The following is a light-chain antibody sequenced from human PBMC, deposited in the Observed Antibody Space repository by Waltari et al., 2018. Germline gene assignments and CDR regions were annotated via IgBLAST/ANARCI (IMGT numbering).Light chain of an antibody. CDR3: QQYYDYPIN. Sequence: DIQMTQSPSTVSASLGDRVTIPSRASQNLNTFLSWYQQKPGAVPNLLIYDASPLERGVPSRFSGSGSGTHFTLTISGLQPDDFATYYCQQYYDYPINFGQGTRL. CDR1: QNLNTF. V-gene: IGKV1-5*01. J-gene: IGKJ5*01. CDR2: DAS.